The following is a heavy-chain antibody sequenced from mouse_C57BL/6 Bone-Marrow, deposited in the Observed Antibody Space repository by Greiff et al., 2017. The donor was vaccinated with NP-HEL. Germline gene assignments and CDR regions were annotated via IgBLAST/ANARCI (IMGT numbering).Heavy chain of an antibody. Sequence: EVKLVESGAELVRPGASVKLSCTASGFNIKDDYMHWVKQRPEQGLEWIGWIDPENGDTEYASKFQGKATITADTSSNTAYLQLSSLTSEDTAVYYCTTPLGLFDYWGQGTTLTVSS. CDR2: IDPENGDT. V-gene: IGHV14-4*01. CDR1: GFNIKDDY. D-gene: IGHD6-1*01. CDR3: TTPLGLFDY. J-gene: IGHJ2*01.